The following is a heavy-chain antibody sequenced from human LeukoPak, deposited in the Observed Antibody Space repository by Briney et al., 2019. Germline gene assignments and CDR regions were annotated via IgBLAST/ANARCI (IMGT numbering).Heavy chain of an antibody. D-gene: IGHD6-13*01. CDR3: TRGLRREQQLLRAFDD. J-gene: IGHJ4*02. CDR1: GYTFSSYD. V-gene: IGHV1-8*01. Sequence: ASVKVSCKASGYTFSSYDINWVRQATGQGLEWMGWMNPNSGNTGYAQKFQGRVSMTSNTSISTAYMELRSLRSEDTAVYYCTRGLRREQQLLRAFDDWGQGTLVTVSS. CDR2: MNPNSGNT.